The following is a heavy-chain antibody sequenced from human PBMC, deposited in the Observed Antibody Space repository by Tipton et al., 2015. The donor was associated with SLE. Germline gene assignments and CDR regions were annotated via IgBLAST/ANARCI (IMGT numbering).Heavy chain of an antibody. Sequence: TLSLTCTVSGGSISNYYWNWIRQPPGKGLEWIGYIYYSGSTNYNPSLKSRVTISVDTSKNQFSLKLSSVTAADTAVYFCARSGDYGGIYYYGLDVWGQGTTVTVSS. CDR2: IYYSGST. V-gene: IGHV4-59*01. D-gene: IGHD4-23*01. J-gene: IGHJ6*02. CDR1: GGSISNYY. CDR3: ARSGDYGGIYYYGLDV.